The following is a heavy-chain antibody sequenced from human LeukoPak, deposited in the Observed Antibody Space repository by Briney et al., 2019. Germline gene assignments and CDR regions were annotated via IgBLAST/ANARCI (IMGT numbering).Heavy chain of an antibody. CDR1: GFTFSSYA. CDR3: AREGSQGSGSYFGY. J-gene: IGHJ4*02. D-gene: IGHD3-10*01. CDR2: IYRDGST. V-gene: IGHV3-66*01. Sequence: GGPLRLSCAASGFTFSSYAMSWVRQAPGKGLEWVSVIYRDGSTYNADSVKGRFTISRDNSKNTLYLQMNSLRAEDTAVYYCAREGSQGSGSYFGYWGQGTLVTVSS.